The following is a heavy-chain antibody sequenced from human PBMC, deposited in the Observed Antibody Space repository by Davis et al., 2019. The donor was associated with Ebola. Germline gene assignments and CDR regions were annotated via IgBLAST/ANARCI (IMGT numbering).Heavy chain of an antibody. D-gene: IGHD1-26*01. CDR2: ISGSGGST. Sequence: GESLKISCAASGFTFSSYAMSWVRQAPGKGLEWVSAISGSGGSTYYADSVKGRFTISRDNAKNSLYLQMNSLRAEDTAVYYCAKDRRRSGARVAGGYYYMDVWGKGTTVTVSS. J-gene: IGHJ6*03. V-gene: IGHV3-23*01. CDR3: AKDRRRSGARVAGGYYYMDV. CDR1: GFTFSSYA.